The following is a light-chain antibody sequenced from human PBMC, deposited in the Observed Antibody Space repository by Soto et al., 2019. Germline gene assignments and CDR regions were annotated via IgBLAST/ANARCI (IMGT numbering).Light chain of an antibody. CDR1: QSVRNNY. Sequence: EIVLTQSPGTLSLSPGERATLSCRASQSVRNNYLAWYQQQPGQAPRLLIYGTSTRDTGIPDRFSDSGSGTDFPLPISRLEPEDFAVYYCQHYGSSYTFGTGTKVEIK. CDR2: GTS. J-gene: IGKJ3*01. V-gene: IGKV3-20*01. CDR3: QHYGSSYT.